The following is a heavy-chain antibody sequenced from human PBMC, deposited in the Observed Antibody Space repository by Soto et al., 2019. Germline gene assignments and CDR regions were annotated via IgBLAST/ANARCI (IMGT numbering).Heavy chain of an antibody. CDR1: GFTFSSHG. Sequence: QVQLVESGGGVVQAGRSLRLSCAASGFTFSSHGIHWVRQAPGKGLEWVAFIWADGSNVEYADSVKGRFTISRDSSKNTGDLQMNSLRAEDTAVYSCARDGQQLVQYGLDAWGQGTTVTVSS. J-gene: IGHJ6*02. CDR3: ARDGQQLVQYGLDA. V-gene: IGHV3-33*01. D-gene: IGHD6-6*01. CDR2: IWADGSNV.